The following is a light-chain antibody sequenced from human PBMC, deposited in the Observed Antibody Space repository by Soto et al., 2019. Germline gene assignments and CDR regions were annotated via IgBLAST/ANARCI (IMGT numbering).Light chain of an antibody. Sequence: QSVLTQPRSVSGSPGQSVTMSCSGTSSDVGGYNYVSWYQQHPGKAPKLMIYDVSKRPSGVPDRFSGSKSGNTASLTISGLQAEDEADYYCCSYAGSYTPRVFGTGTKVTVL. CDR3: CSYAGSYTPRV. CDR1: SSDVGGYNY. J-gene: IGLJ1*01. V-gene: IGLV2-11*01. CDR2: DVS.